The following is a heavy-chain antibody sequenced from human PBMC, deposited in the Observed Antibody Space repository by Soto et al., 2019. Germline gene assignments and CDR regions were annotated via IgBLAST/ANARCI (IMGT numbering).Heavy chain of an antibody. V-gene: IGHV1-18*01. J-gene: IGHJ4*02. D-gene: IGHD4-17*01. CDR1: GYTFTNYG. Sequence: QVHLVPSGAEVKQPGASVKVSCKASGYTFTNYGISWVRQAPGQGLEWMGWISAYNGNTNYVQKLQGRVSMTTDTSTSTTYMELRTLRSDDTAVYYCGRAGGDFPRAVDYWGQGTLVTVSS. CDR2: ISAYNGNT. CDR3: GRAGGDFPRAVDY.